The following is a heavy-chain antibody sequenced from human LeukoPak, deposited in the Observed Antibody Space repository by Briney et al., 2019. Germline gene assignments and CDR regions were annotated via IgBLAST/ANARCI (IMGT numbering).Heavy chain of an antibody. J-gene: IGHJ4*02. Sequence: PSQTLSLTCTVSGGSISSGSYYWSWIRQPAGKGLEWIGRIYTSGSTNYNPSLKSRVTISVDTSKNQFSLKLSSVTAADTAVYYCARDSGSSGWLDYWGQGTLVTVSP. CDR2: IYTSGST. V-gene: IGHV4-61*02. CDR1: GGSISSGSYY. CDR3: ARDSGSSGWLDY. D-gene: IGHD3-22*01.